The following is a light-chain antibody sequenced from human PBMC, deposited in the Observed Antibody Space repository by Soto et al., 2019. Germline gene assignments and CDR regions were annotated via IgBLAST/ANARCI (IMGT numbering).Light chain of an antibody. CDR1: QIVASNN. Sequence: EIVLTQSPASLSLSPGDRATLSCGASQIVASNNVAWYQYNPGLSPRLLIYDASKRAADIPDRFSGSWSGTVFTLTISRVESEDSAVYYCQQFGTSPRTFGRGTKLE. J-gene: IGKJ4*01. V-gene: IGKV3D-20*01. CDR3: QQFGTSPRT. CDR2: DAS.